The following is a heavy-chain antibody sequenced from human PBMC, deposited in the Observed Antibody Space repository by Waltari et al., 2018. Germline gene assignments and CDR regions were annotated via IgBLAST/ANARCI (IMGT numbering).Heavy chain of an antibody. J-gene: IGHJ4*02. CDR1: GFTFDDYD. D-gene: IGHD3-22*01. CDR2: ISWNSGSI. V-gene: IGHV3-9*01. CDR3: AKRAYDSSGPLDY. Sequence: EVQLVESGGGLVQPGRSLGLSCAASGFTFDDYDMHWVRQAPGKGLEWVSGISWNSGSIGYADSVKGRFTISRDNAKNSLYLQMNSLRAEDTALYYCAKRAYDSSGPLDYWGQGTLVTVSS.